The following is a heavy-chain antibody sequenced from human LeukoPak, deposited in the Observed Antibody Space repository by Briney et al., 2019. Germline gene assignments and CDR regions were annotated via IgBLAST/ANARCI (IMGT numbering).Heavy chain of an antibody. CDR2: ISSSGSSI. CDR1: GFTFSSYT. D-gene: IGHD2-21*02. CDR3: ARGPVTVGYFDC. V-gene: IGHV3-21*01. J-gene: IGHJ4*02. Sequence: GGSLRLSCAASGFTFSSYTLNWVRQAPGKGLEWVSSISSSGSSIYYADSAKGRFTISRDNAKNSLFLQMNSLRAEDTAVYFCARGPVTVGYFDCWGQGTLVTVSS.